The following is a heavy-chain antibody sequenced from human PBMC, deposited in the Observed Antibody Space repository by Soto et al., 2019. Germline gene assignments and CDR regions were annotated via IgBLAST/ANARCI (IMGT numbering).Heavy chain of an antibody. D-gene: IGHD3-10*01. Sequence: GGSLRLSCAASGFTFSSYAMIWVRQAPGKGLEWVSAISGSGGSTYYADSVKGRFTISRDNSKNTLYLQMDSLRAEDTAVYYCAKDERWFGASIRGDFEYWGQGTLVTVSS. J-gene: IGHJ4*02. V-gene: IGHV3-23*01. CDR3: AKDERWFGASIRGDFEY. CDR2: ISGSGGST. CDR1: GFTFSSYA.